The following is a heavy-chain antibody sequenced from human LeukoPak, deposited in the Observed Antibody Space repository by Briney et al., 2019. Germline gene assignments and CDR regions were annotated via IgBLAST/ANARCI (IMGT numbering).Heavy chain of an antibody. J-gene: IGHJ5*02. CDR2: ISSSGTTT. D-gene: IGHD3-10*01. CDR1: GFTFNDHY. Sequence: GGSLRLPCTGSGFTFNDHYMTWIRQAPGKGLEWISYISSSGTTTYYADSVKGRFTIYRANAKTSVYLQMEGLRADDTAVYYCARVGSSRGWFDPWGHETLVTLP. CDR3: ARVGSSRGWFDP. V-gene: IGHV3-11*01.